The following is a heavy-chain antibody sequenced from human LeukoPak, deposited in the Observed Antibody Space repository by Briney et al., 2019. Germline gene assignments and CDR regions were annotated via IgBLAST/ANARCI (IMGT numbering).Heavy chain of an antibody. CDR2: ISGSGGGT. D-gene: IGHD3-10*01. J-gene: IGHJ5*02. CDR1: GFTFSSYG. V-gene: IGHV3-23*01. CDR3: AKAGGYGSGSYLTWFDP. Sequence: GGSLKLSCAASGFTFSSYGMSWVRQAPGKGLEWVSGISGSGGGTNYADSVKGRFTISRDNSKNTLYLQMSSLRAEDTAVYYCAKAGGYGSGSYLTWFDPWGQGTLVTVSS.